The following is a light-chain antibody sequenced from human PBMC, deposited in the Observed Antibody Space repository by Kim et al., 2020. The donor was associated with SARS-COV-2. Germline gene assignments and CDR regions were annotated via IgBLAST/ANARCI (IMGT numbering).Light chain of an antibody. Sequence: SSELTQDPAVSVALGQTVRITCQGDSLRSYYATWYQQKPGQAPLLVIYGKNRRPSGIPDRFSGSTSGNTASLTITGTQAEDEGDYYCNSRDSSGNHVVFGGGTQLTVL. J-gene: IGLJ2*01. CDR2: GKN. V-gene: IGLV3-19*01. CDR1: SLRSYY. CDR3: NSRDSSGNHVV.